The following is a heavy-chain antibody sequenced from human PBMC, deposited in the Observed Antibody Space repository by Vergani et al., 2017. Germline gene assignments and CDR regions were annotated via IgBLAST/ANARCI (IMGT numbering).Heavy chain of an antibody. V-gene: IGHV3-33*01. CDR2: ISSDGSNK. CDR1: GFTFRSYG. CDR3: VRDRSYWYFDF. Sequence: QVQLGESGGGVVQPGRSLRLSCAASGFTFRSYGLHWVRQAPGKGLEWVAVISSDGSNKYYADSVKGRFTISRDNSKNSLYLHMNSLRAEDTAVYYCVRDRSYWYFDFWGRGALVTVSS. D-gene: IGHD6-6*01. J-gene: IGHJ2*01.